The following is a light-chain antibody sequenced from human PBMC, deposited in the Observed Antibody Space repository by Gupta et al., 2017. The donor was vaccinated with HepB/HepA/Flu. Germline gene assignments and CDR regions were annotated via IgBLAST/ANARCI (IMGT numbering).Light chain of an antibody. CDR2: AIS. Sequence: DIQVTQSPSSLSASVGDRVTITCRASQGVGKSLAWYQQRPGKAPRSLIYAISNLQSGVPSRFSGSGSGTDFTLTISSLQPEDVATYYCQQYKRHPLTFGGGTKVEIK. V-gene: IGKV1-16*01. CDR1: QGVGKS. CDR3: QQYKRHPLT. J-gene: IGKJ4*01.